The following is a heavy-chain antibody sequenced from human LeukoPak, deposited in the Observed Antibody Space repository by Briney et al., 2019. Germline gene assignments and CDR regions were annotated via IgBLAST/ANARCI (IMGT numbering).Heavy chain of an antibody. V-gene: IGHV1-2*02. D-gene: IGHD6-19*01. CDR3: ARKYSSGWYGGNWFDP. J-gene: IGHJ5*02. CDR2: INPNSGGT. CDR1: GYTFTGYY. Sequence: ASVKVSCKASGYTFTGYYMHWVRQAPGQGLEWMGWINPNSGGTNYAQKFQGRVTMTRDTSISTAYMELSRLRSDDTAVYYCARKYSSGWYGGNWFDPWGQGTLVTVSS.